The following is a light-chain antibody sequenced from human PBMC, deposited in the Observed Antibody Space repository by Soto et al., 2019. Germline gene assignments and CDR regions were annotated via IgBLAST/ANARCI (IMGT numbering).Light chain of an antibody. CDR2: GAS. CDR3: QQYSNWPLIT. J-gene: IGKJ5*01. CDR1: KSVTTN. V-gene: IGKV3-15*01. Sequence: EIVMTQSPGSLSVSPGERATLSCRASKSVTTNLAWYQQKPGQAPRLLIYGASIRATGIPARFSGSGSGTEFTLTISSLQSEDFAVYHCQQYSNWPLITFGQGTRLEI.